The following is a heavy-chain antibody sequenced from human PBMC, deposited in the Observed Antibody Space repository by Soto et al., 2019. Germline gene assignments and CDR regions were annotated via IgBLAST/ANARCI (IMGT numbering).Heavy chain of an antibody. CDR1: GFTFSSYG. Sequence: QVQLVESGGGVVQSGRSLRLSCAASGFTFSSYGMHWVRQAPGKGLEWVAVISYDGSNKYYADSVKGRFTISRDNSKNTLYLQMNSLRAEDTAVYYCAKDGLNLYYYGSGLDYWGQGTLVTVSS. V-gene: IGHV3-30*18. D-gene: IGHD3-10*01. J-gene: IGHJ4*02. CDR3: AKDGLNLYYYGSGLDY. CDR2: ISYDGSNK.